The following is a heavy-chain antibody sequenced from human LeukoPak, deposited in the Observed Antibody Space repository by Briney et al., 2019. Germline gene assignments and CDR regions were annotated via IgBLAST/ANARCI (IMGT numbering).Heavy chain of an antibody. CDR2: INPNSGGT. CDR3: ARGGRHYYGSGSYYNGYFDY. Sequence: RASVKVSCKASGYTFTGYYMHWVRQAPGQGLEWMGWINPNSGGTNYAQKFQGRVTMTRDTSISTAYMELSRLRSDDTAVYYCARGGRHYYGSGSYYNGYFDYWGQGTLVTVSS. D-gene: IGHD3-10*01. J-gene: IGHJ4*02. V-gene: IGHV1-2*02. CDR1: GYTFTGYY.